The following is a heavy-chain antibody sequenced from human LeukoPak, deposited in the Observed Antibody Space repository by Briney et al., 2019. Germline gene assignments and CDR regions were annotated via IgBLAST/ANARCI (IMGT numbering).Heavy chain of an antibody. CDR2: IDWDDDK. Sequence: ESGPALVKPTQTLTLTCTFSGFSLSTSGMCVSWIRQPPGKALEWLARIDWDDDKYYSTSLKTRLTISKDTSKNQVVLTMTNMDPVDTATYYCARSTAYYYGSGSYGTVDYWGQGTLVTVSS. V-gene: IGHV2-70*11. D-gene: IGHD3-10*01. J-gene: IGHJ4*02. CDR3: ARSTAYYYGSGSYGTVDY. CDR1: GFSLSTSGMC.